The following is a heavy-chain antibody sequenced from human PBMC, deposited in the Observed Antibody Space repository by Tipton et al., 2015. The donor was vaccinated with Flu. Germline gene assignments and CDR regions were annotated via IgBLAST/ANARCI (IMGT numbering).Heavy chain of an antibody. D-gene: IGHD3-22*01. J-gene: IGHJ4*02. Sequence: TLSLTCAVSGYSISNGYYWGWIRQPPGKGLEWIGTVYHSGNTYYNPSLKSRVTISVDTSKNQFSVRLTAVTAADTAVYYCAKLVYFDSSGYYRYYFDYWGQGTLVTVSS. V-gene: IGHV4-38-2*01. CDR2: VYHSGNT. CDR3: AKLVYFDSSGYYRYYFDY. CDR1: GYSISNGYY.